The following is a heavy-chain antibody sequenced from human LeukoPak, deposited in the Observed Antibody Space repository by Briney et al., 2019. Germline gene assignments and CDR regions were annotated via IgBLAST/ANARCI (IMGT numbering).Heavy chain of an antibody. CDR2: MKEDGSEK. J-gene: IGHJ4*02. CDR3: ARDYYDSSGYFDY. Sequence: GGSLRLSCAASGFTFSNYWMTWVRQAPGKGLEWVASMKEDGSEKYYVDSVRGRFIVSRDNAENSLYLQMNSLRAEDTAVYYCARDYYDSSGYFDYWGQGTLVTVSS. V-gene: IGHV3-7*01. CDR1: GFTFSNYW. D-gene: IGHD3-22*01.